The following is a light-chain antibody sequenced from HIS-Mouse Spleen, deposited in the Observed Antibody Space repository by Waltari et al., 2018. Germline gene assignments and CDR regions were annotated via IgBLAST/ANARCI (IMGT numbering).Light chain of an antibody. CDR2: DNN. CDR3: GTWDSSLSAWV. Sequence: PGQKVTISCSGSSSNIGNNYVSWYQQLPGTAPKLLIYDNNKRPSGIPDRFSGSKSGTSATLGITGLQTGDEADYYCGTWDSSLSAWVFGGGTKLTVL. J-gene: IGLJ3*02. V-gene: IGLV1-51*01. CDR1: SSNIGNNY.